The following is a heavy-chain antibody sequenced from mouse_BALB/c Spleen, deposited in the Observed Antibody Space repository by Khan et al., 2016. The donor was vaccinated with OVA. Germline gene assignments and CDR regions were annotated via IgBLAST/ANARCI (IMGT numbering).Heavy chain of an antibody. D-gene: IGHD1-1*01. CDR3: VRDYFGNGYFDY. CDR2: ISYDGSN. J-gene: IGHJ2*01. CDR1: GYSITSGYN. V-gene: IGHV3-6*02. Sequence: EVQLVESGPGLVKPSQSLSLTCSVTGYSITSGYNWNWIRQFPGNKLEWMGYISYDGSNNYNPSLKNRISITRDTSKNQFFLKLNSVTTEDTATYYCVRDYFGNGYFDYWGQGTTLTVSS.